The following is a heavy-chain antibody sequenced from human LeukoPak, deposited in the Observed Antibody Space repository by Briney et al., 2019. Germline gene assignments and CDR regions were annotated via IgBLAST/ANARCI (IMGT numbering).Heavy chain of an antibody. CDR1: GFTFSSYA. CDR3: AKGLQVAEPPDY. Sequence: GGSLRLSCAASGFTFSSYAMHWVRQAPGKGLEWVAVISYDGNNKYYADSVKGRFTISRDNSKNTLYLQMSSLRGEDTAVYYCAKGLQVAEPPDYWGQGILVTVSS. J-gene: IGHJ4*02. D-gene: IGHD2-15*01. V-gene: IGHV3-30-3*01. CDR2: ISYDGNNK.